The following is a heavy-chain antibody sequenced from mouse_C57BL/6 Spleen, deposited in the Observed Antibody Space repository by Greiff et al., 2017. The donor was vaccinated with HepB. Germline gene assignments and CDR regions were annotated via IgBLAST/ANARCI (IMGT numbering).Heavy chain of an antibody. V-gene: IGHV1-4*01. CDR1: GYTFTSYT. D-gene: IGHD2-5*01. J-gene: IGHJ3*01. Sequence: VQLQQSGAELARPGASVKMSCKASGYTFTSYTMHWVKQRPGQGLEWIGYINPSSGYTKYNQKFKDKATLTADKSSSTAYMQLSSLTSEDYAVYYCARKSNYAWFAYWGQGTLVTVSA. CDR2: INPSSGYT. CDR3: ARKSNYAWFAY.